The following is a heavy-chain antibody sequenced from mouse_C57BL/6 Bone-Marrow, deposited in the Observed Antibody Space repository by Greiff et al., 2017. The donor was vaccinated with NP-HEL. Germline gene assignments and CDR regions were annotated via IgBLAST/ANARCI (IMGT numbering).Heavy chain of an antibody. V-gene: IGHV2-2*01. J-gene: IGHJ4*01. CDR3: ARKGYYDGYSYYYAMDY. D-gene: IGHD2-3*01. CDR1: GFSFTSYG. CDR2: IWSGGST. Sequence: VQLQQSGPGLVQPSQSLSITCTVSGFSFTSYGVHWVRQSPGQGLEWLGVIWSGGSTDYNEAFISRLSISTDTSKSHALFKINSLQADDTAIYYCARKGYYDGYSYYYAMDYWGQGTSVTVSS.